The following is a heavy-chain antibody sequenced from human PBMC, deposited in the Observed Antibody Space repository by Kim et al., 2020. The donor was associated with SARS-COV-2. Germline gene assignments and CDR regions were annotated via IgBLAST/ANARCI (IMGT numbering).Heavy chain of an antibody. J-gene: IGHJ5*02. CDR1: GFTLRGYV. Sequence: GGSLRLSCAASGFTLRGYVMNWVRQAPGKGLEWVSAINGAGVTTYYADSVKGRFIMSRDTSGSTVSLQMNSLGVEDTAVYYCARIANYAYYPNWFDPWGQETLVTVSS. CDR2: INGAGVTT. D-gene: IGHD1-7*01. V-gene: IGHV3-23*01. CDR3: ARIANYAYYPNWFDP.